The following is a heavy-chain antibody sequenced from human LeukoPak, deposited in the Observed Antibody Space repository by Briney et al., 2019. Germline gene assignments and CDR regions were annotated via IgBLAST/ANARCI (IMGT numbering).Heavy chain of an antibody. CDR3: ARGTYSSGWTGILRRPFDP. CDR2: IYHSGNT. V-gene: IGHV4-38-2*02. D-gene: IGHD6-19*01. J-gene: IGHJ5*02. Sequence: SETLSLTCTVSGSSISSAYYWGWIRQPPGKGLEWIANIYHSGNTYYNPPLKSRVTISVDTSKNQFSLKLSSVTAADTAVYYCARGTYSSGWTGILRRPFDPWGQGTLVTVSS. CDR1: GSSISSAYY.